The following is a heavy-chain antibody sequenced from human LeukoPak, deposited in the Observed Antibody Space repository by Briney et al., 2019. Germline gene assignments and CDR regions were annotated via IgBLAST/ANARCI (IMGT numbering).Heavy chain of an antibody. J-gene: IGHJ4*02. CDR2: IHYTEAT. V-gene: IGHV4-34*01. Sequence: SETLSLTCAVYGGSITGYYWSWIRQTPGRGLEWVGEIHYTEATSYNPSLKSRATISTDTSKNQFSLRLSSVTAADTAVYYCARGNILTGYCFDFWGQGALVTVSS. CDR1: GGSITGYY. CDR3: ARGNILTGYCFDF. D-gene: IGHD3-9*01.